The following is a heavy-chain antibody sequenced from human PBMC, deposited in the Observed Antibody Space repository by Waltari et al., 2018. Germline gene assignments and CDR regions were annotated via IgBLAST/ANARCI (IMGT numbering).Heavy chain of an antibody. D-gene: IGHD5-12*01. V-gene: IGHV1-2*02. CDR2: VNPNSGDT. Sequence: VQLVQSGIEVKKPWASVKVSCEASGYMFTANIIHWVRQAPGQGLEWMGWVNPNSGDTGSTQKFQGRLSMTRDASTSTAFMDLSGLTSDDTAVYYCARESERGYDLDSWGQGTLV. CDR3: ARESERGYDLDS. J-gene: IGHJ5*01. CDR1: GYMFTANI.